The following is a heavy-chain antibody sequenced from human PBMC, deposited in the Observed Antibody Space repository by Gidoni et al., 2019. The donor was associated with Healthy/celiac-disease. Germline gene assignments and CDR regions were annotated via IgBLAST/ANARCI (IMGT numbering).Heavy chain of an antibody. Sequence: EVQLVQSGAEVQKPGESLKISCKGSGYSFPGYWIGWVRQMPGKGLAWMGTIDPGDSDTRYSPSFQGQVTISADKSISTAYLQWSSLKASDTAMYYCARRPSTVVTWHWYFDLWGRGTLVTVSS. V-gene: IGHV5-51*03. J-gene: IGHJ2*01. CDR2: IDPGDSDT. CDR3: ARRPSTVVTWHWYFDL. CDR1: GYSFPGYW. D-gene: IGHD4-17*01.